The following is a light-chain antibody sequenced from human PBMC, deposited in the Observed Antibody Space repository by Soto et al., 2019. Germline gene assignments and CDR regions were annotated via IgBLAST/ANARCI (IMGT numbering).Light chain of an antibody. V-gene: IGKV3-20*01. Sequence: EIVLTQSPGTLSLSPGERATLSCRASQSVSSNYLGWYQKKPGQPPRLLIYGGSSRATGIPDRLSGGGSGTDFTLTIIRLEPEDFAVYYCHQYGSSLRTFGQGTKVDIK. CDR2: GGS. CDR1: QSVSSNY. J-gene: IGKJ1*01. CDR3: HQYGSSLRT.